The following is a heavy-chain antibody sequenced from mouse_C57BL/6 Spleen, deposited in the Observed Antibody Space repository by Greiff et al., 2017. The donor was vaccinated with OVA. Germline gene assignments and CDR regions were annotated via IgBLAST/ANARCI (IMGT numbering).Heavy chain of an antibody. Sequence: QVQLQQSGAELVKPGASVKISCKASGYAFSSYWMNWVKQRPGKGLEWIGQIYPGDGDTNYNGKFKGKATLTADKSSSTAYMQLSSLTSEDSAVYFCAREGGGPHYFDYWGQGTTLTVSS. J-gene: IGHJ2*01. CDR2: IYPGDGDT. D-gene: IGHD1-1*02. CDR3: AREGGGPHYFDY. CDR1: GYAFSSYW. V-gene: IGHV1-80*01.